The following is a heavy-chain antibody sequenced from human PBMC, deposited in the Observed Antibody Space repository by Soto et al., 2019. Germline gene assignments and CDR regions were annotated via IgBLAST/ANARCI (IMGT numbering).Heavy chain of an antibody. D-gene: IGHD3-22*01. J-gene: IGHJ6*02. Sequence: GASVKVSCKASGYTFTSYYMHWVRQAPGQGLEWMGIINPSGGSTSYAQKFQGRVTMTRDTSTSTVYMELSSLRSEDTAMYYCARHGPRVYYDNSDYYYYGMDVWGQGTTVTVSS. V-gene: IGHV1-46*01. CDR1: GYTFTSYY. CDR3: ARHGPRVYYDNSDYYYYGMDV. CDR2: INPSGGST.